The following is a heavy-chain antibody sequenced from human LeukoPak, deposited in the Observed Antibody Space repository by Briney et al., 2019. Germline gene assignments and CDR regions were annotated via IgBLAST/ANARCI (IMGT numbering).Heavy chain of an antibody. Sequence: GASVKVSCKASGYTFTSYGISWVRQAPGQGLEWMGWISAYNGNTNYAQKLQGRVTMTTDTSTSTAYMELRSLRSDDTAVYYCARDLWSSGSYTLEYFQHWGQGTLVTVSS. CDR3: ARDLWSSGSYTLEYFQH. CDR1: GYTFTSYG. CDR2: ISAYNGNT. D-gene: IGHD1-26*01. J-gene: IGHJ1*01. V-gene: IGHV1-18*01.